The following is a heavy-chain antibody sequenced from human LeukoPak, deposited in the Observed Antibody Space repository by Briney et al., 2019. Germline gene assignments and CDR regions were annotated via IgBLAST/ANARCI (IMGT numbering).Heavy chain of an antibody. CDR2: TSYDGGNQ. J-gene: IGHJ4*02. CDR1: GFTFSTYG. Sequence: GGSLRLSCAASGFTFSTYGMHWVRQAPGKGLEWVAVTSYDGGNQYYADSVKGRFTISRDNSKNTLYLQMNSLRPEDTAVYYCARAGYYLSPYFFDYWGQGTLVTVSS. V-gene: IGHV3-30*03. D-gene: IGHD3-3*01. CDR3: ARAGYYLSPYFFDY.